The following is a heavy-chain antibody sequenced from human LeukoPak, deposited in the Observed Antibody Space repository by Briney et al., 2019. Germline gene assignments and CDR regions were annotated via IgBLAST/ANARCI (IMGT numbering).Heavy chain of an antibody. D-gene: IGHD4-11*01. V-gene: IGHV3-33*01. CDR2: IWYDGSNK. CDR3: ARDDSSLAPFDY. CDR1: GFTFSNYG. Sequence: GRSLRLSCAASGFTFSNYGIHWVRQAPGKGLEWVSVIWYDGSNKYYADSVKGRFTISRDNSKNTLYLQMNSLKVEDTAVYYCARDDSSLAPFDYWGQGTLVTVSS. J-gene: IGHJ4*02.